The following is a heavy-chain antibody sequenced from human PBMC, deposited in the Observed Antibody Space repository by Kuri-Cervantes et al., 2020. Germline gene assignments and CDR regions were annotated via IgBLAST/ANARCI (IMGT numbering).Heavy chain of an antibody. CDR1: GFSFSFTNYG. D-gene: IGHD6-13*01. V-gene: IGHV3-20*04. CDR3: AKGLLKQQLCCAGGFGY. CDR2: INWNGGST. J-gene: IGHJ4*01. Sequence: GGSLRLSCTAPGFSFSFTNYGMSWVRRAPGKGLEWFSGINWNGGSTVYADSVKGRFTISRDNAKNSLYLQMNSLRAEDTALYYCAKGLLKQQLCCAGGFGYWGQGTMVTVSS.